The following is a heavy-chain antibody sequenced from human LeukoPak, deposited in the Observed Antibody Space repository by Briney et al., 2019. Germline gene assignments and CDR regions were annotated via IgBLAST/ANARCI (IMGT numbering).Heavy chain of an antibody. CDR1: GGSISSSS. V-gene: IGHV3-21*01. Sequence: PSETLSLTCTVSGGSISSSSYYWGWIRQPPGKGLEWVSSISSSSSYIYYADSVKGRFTISRDNSKNTLYLQMNSLRAEDTAVYYCARDQGRNWKYYYYYMDVWGKGTTVTVSS. CDR3: ARDQGRNWKYYYYYMDV. D-gene: IGHD1-1*01. CDR2: ISSSSSYI. J-gene: IGHJ6*03.